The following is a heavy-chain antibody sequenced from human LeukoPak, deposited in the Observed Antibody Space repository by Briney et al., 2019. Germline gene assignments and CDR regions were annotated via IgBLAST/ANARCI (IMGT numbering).Heavy chain of an antibody. CDR3: TSNDRSSTSCYEDYYYYYMDV. CDR2: IRSKAYGGTT. Sequence: GGSLRLSCTASGFTFGDYAMSWVRQAPGKGLEWVGFIRSKAYGGTTEYAASVKGRFTISRDDSKSIAYLQMNSLKTEDTAVYYCTSNDRSSTSCYEDYYYYYMDVWGKGTTVTVSS. CDR1: GFTFGDYA. V-gene: IGHV3-49*04. D-gene: IGHD2-2*01. J-gene: IGHJ6*03.